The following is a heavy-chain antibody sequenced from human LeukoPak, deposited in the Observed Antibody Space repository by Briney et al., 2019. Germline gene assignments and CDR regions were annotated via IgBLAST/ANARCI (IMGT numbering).Heavy chain of an antibody. CDR1: GYRFTSYW. CDR3: ARQGSGYYYGPDY. D-gene: IGHD3-22*01. Sequence: GASLKISCKGSGYRFTSYWIGWVRQMPGKGLEWMGIIYPGDSDTRYSPSFQGQVTISADKSISTAYLQWSSLKASDTAMYYCARQGSGYYYGPDYWGQGTLVTVSS. J-gene: IGHJ4*02. CDR2: IYPGDSDT. V-gene: IGHV5-51*01.